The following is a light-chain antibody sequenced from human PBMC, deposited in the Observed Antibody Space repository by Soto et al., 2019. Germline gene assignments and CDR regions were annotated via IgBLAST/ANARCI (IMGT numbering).Light chain of an antibody. CDR2: YDS. Sequence: SYELTQPPSVSVAPGTTARITCGGNNSGSKSVHWYQQKPGQAPVLVIYYDSDRPSGIPERFSGSNSGNTATLTISRVEAGDEADYYCQVWDSSSDRDVVFGGGTKLTVL. J-gene: IGLJ2*01. CDR3: QVWDSSSDRDVV. V-gene: IGLV3-21*04. CDR1: NSGSKS.